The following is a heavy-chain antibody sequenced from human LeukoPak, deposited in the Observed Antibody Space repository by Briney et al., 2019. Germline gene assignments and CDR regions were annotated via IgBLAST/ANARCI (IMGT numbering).Heavy chain of an antibody. CDR2: ISGDDDRT. CDR3: AKSDCSSIYCYVLDY. CDR1: GFTSSNYA. J-gene: IGHJ4*02. V-gene: IGHV3-23*01. D-gene: IGHD2-2*01. Sequence: GGSLRLSCAASGFTSSNYAMSWVHQAPGQGLEWVSAISGDDDRTDYADSVKGRFTISKDISKNTLYLQMSSLRAEDTGVYFCAKSDCSSIYCYVLDYWGQGTLVTVSS.